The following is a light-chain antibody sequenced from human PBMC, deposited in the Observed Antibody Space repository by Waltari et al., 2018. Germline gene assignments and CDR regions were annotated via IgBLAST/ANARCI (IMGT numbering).Light chain of an antibody. Sequence: QSVLTQPPSASGTPGQTVSISCSGSNSNIGSKPVSWYPQLPGSAPKLLIYSNDRRPSGVPDRFSSSKSGTSASLAITGLQSEDEADYHCAAWDVRLNAVVFGGGTKLTVL. J-gene: IGLJ2*01. CDR3: AAWDVRLNAVV. CDR1: NSNIGSKP. CDR2: SND. V-gene: IGLV1-44*01.